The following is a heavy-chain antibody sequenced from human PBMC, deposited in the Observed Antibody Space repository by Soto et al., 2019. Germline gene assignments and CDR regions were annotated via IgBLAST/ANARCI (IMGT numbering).Heavy chain of an antibody. J-gene: IGHJ4*02. CDR2: MKPNSGNT. CDR3: ARERSGYFDY. D-gene: IGHD2-15*01. V-gene: IGHV1-8*01. Sequence: QVQLVQSGAEVKKPGASVKVSCKASGYTFTSYDINWVRQATGQGLEWMGWMKPNSGNTGYAQKFPGRVTMTSNTSRSTAYMDLSSLRSEDTAVYYCARERSGYFDYWGQGTLVTVSS. CDR1: GYTFTSYD.